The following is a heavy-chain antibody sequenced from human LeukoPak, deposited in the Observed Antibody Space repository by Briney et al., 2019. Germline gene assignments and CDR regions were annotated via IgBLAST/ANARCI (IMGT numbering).Heavy chain of an antibody. D-gene: IGHD3-22*01. CDR3: ARDHHRRLYDSQARDTFAF. J-gene: IGHJ3*01. V-gene: IGHV3-7*01. Sequence: QAGGSLRLSCAASGFTFSSYWMSWVRQAPGKGLEWVANIKQDGSEKYYVDSVKGRFTISRDNAKNSLYLQMNSLRAEDTAVYYCARDHHRRLYDSQARDTFAFWGQGTMVTVSS. CDR2: IKQDGSEK. CDR1: GFTFSSYW.